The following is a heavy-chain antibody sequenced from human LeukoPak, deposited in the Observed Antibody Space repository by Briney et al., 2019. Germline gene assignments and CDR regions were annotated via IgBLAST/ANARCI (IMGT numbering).Heavy chain of an antibody. V-gene: IGHV1-69*13. CDR1: GGTLSSYA. J-gene: IGHJ4*02. D-gene: IGHD3-10*01. Sequence: AASVKVSCKASGGTLSSYAISWVRQAPGQGLEWMGGIIPIFGTANYAQKFQGRVTITADESTSTAYMELSSLRSEDTAVYCCASGEAATRDYWGQGTLVTVSS. CDR3: ASGEAATRDY. CDR2: IIPIFGTA.